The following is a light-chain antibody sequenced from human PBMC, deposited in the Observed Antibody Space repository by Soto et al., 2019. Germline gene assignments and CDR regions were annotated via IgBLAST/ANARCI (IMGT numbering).Light chain of an antibody. CDR3: CSYAGSYTLV. J-gene: IGLJ2*01. Sequence: QSVLTQPRSVSGSPGQSVTISCTGTSSDVGGYNYVSWYQQHPGKAHKLMIYDVSKRPSGVPDRFSGSKSGNTASVTISGLQAEDEADYYCCSYAGSYTLVFGGGTKVTVL. V-gene: IGLV2-11*01. CDR2: DVS. CDR1: SSDVGGYNY.